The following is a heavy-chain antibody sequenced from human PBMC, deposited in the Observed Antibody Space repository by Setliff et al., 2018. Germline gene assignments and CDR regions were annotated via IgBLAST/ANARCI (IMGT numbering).Heavy chain of an antibody. J-gene: IGHJ4*02. CDR3: ARAAVGYGDLYYFDC. CDR2: SRNIARDYTT. Sequence: PGGSLRLSCAASGFTFSSYAITWVRQAPGKGLEWVARSRNIARDYTTEYAASVKDRFSLSRDDSKNSLSLQMNRLKAEDTAVYYCARAAVGYGDLYYFDCWGQGTLVTVSS. CDR1: GFTFSSYA. D-gene: IGHD4-17*01. V-gene: IGHV3-72*01.